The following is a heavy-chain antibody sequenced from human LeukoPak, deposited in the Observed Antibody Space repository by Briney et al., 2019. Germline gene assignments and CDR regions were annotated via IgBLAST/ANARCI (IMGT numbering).Heavy chain of an antibody. J-gene: IGHJ4*02. CDR2: IYDSGSNT. D-gene: IGHD4-23*01. CDR3: AKNLGYGGNSVIGY. V-gene: IGHV3-23*01. CDR1: GFTFSSFG. Sequence: GGSLRLSCAASGFTFSSFGMTWVRQAPGKGLEWVSGIYDSGSNTYYADSVKGRSTISRDNSKNTLYLQMNSLRAEDTAVYYYAKNLGYGGNSVIGYWGQGTLVTVSS.